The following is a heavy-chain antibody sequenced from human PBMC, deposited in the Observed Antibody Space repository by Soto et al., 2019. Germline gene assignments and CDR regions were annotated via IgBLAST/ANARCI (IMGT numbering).Heavy chain of an antibody. CDR1: GGSISSYH. D-gene: IGHD4-17*01. CDR3: ARRYGPGFDY. CDR2: IYYSGST. J-gene: IGHJ4*02. Sequence: PSETLSLTCTVSGGSISSYHWSWIRQPPGKGLEWIGYIYYSGSTNYNPSLKSRVTISVDTSKNQFSLKLSSVTAADTAVYYCARRYGPGFDYWGQGTLVTVSS. V-gene: IGHV4-59*08.